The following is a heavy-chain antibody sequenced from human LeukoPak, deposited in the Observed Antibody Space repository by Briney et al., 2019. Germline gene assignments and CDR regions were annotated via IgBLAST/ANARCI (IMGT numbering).Heavy chain of an antibody. CDR1: GGSISSSSYY. CDR2: IYYGGST. D-gene: IGHD6-19*01. CDR3: ARRPYTSGWYYYFDY. Sequence: SETLSLTCTVSGGSISSSSYYWGWIRQPPGKGLEWIGSIYYGGSTYYNPSLKSRVTISVDTSKNQFSLRLSSVTAADTAVYYCARRPYTSGWYYYFDYWGQGTLVTVSS. V-gene: IGHV4-39*01. J-gene: IGHJ4*02.